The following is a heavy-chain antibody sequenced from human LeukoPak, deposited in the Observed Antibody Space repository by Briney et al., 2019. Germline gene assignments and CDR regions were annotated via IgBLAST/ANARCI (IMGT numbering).Heavy chain of an antibody. CDR1: GFTFSSYW. J-gene: IGHJ4*02. Sequence: PGGSLRLSCAASGFTFSSYWMSWVRQAPGKGLEWMANIKQDGSEKYYVDSVKGRFTISRDNAKNSLYLQMNSLRAEDTALYYCAGVPREYYYDSSGLRLSYYFDYWGQGTLVTVSS. CDR2: IKQDGSEK. V-gene: IGHV3-7*01. D-gene: IGHD3-22*01. CDR3: AGVPREYYYDSSGLRLSYYFDY.